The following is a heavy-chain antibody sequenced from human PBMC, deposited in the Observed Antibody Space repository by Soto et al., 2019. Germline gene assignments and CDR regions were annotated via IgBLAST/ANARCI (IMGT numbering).Heavy chain of an antibody. CDR3: ARDYYDSSGYPPHFDH. J-gene: IGHJ4*02. D-gene: IGHD3-22*01. Sequence: QVQLVESGGGVVQPGRSLRLSCAASGFTFSSYAMHWVRQAPGKGLEWVAVISYDGSNKYYADSVKGRFTISRDNSKNTLYLQMNSLRVEATAVYYCARDYYDSSGYPPHFDHWGQGTLVTVSS. CDR1: GFTFSSYA. CDR2: ISYDGSNK. V-gene: IGHV3-30-3*01.